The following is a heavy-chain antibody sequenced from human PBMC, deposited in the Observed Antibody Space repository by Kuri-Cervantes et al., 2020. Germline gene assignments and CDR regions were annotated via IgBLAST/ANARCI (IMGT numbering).Heavy chain of an antibody. V-gene: IGHV3-43*01. Sequence: GESLKISCAASGFTFDDYTMHWVRQAPGKGLEWVSLISWDGGSTYYADSVKGRFTISRDNSKNTLYLQMGSLRAEDMAVYYCARDTRWFGELLFVYWGQGTLVTVSS. CDR3: ARDTRWFGELLFVY. CDR2: ISWDGGST. D-gene: IGHD3-10*01. CDR1: GFTFDDYT. J-gene: IGHJ4*02.